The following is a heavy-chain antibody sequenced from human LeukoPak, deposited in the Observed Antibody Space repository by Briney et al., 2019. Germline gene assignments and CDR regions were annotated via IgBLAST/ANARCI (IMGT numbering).Heavy chain of an antibody. D-gene: IGHD3-3*01. CDR1: GYTFTSYD. J-gene: IGHJ6*02. V-gene: IGHV1-2*04. Sequence: ASVKVSRKASGYTFTSYDINWVRQAPGQGLEWMGWINPNSGGTNYAQKFQGWVTMTRDTSISTAYMELSRLRSDDTAVYYCARGQRITIFGVAKPYYGMDVWGQGTTVTVSS. CDR2: INPNSGGT. CDR3: ARGQRITIFGVAKPYYGMDV.